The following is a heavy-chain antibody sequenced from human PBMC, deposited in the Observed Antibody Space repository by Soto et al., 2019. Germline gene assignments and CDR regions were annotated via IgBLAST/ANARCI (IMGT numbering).Heavy chain of an antibody. Sequence: SETLSLTCAVYGGSFSGYYWSWIRQPPGKGLEWIGEINHSGSTNYNPSLKSRVTISVDTSKNQFSLKLSSVTAADTAVYYCARASFGIVVVPAAKIGAYYFDYRGQGTLVTVSS. CDR1: GGSFSGYY. J-gene: IGHJ4*02. CDR2: INHSGST. D-gene: IGHD2-2*01. V-gene: IGHV4-34*01. CDR3: ARASFGIVVVPAAKIGAYYFDY.